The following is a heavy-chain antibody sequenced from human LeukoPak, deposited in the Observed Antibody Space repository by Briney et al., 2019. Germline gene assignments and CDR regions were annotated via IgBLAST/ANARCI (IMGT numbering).Heavy chain of an antibody. D-gene: IGHD3-22*01. CDR1: GYTFTSYG. Sequence: ASVKVSCKASGYTFTSYGISWVRQAPGQGLEWMGWISTYNGNTYYAQKLQGRVTMTTDTSTSTTYMELGSLRSDDTAVYYCARDYYDSSGYYYDAFDIWGQGTMVTVSS. J-gene: IGHJ3*02. CDR2: ISTYNGNT. CDR3: ARDYYDSSGYYYDAFDI. V-gene: IGHV1-18*01.